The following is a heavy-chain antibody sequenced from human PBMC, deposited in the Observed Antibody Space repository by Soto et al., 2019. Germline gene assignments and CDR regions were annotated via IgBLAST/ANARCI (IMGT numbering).Heavy chain of an antibody. V-gene: IGHV3-7*01. Sequence: GGSLRLSCAASGFTFSSYSMNWVRQAPGKGLEWVANIKQDGIEKYYVDSVKGRFTISRDNAKNSLFLQMNSLRAEDTAVYYCARGPHRTAFFDYWGLGTLVTAPQ. CDR1: GFTFSSYS. CDR3: ARGPHRTAFFDY. CDR2: IKQDGIEK. D-gene: IGHD1-1*01. J-gene: IGHJ4*02.